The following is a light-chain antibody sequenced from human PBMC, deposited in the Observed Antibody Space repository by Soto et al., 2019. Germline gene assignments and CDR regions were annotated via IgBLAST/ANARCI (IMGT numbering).Light chain of an antibody. J-gene: IGKJ3*01. CDR1: QSLVHSGGNTY. V-gene: IGKV2-30*02. CDR2: KVS. Sequence: VVMTQSPLSLPVTLGQPASISCRSSQSLVHSGGNTYLEWFQQRPGQSPRRLIYKVSNRDSGVPDRISGSGSGTDFTLIISRVEAEDVGVYYCMQAKQWPFTFGPGTKVDIK. CDR3: MQAKQWPFT.